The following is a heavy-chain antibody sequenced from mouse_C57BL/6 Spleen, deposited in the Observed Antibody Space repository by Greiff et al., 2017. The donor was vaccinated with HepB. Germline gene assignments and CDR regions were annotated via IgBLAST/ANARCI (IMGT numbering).Heavy chain of an antibody. D-gene: IGHD3-2*02. CDR3: ARSGGSGSYYYAMDY. Sequence: QQPGRGLEWIGRIDPTSGGTKYNEKFKSKATLTVDKPSSTAYMQLSSLTSEDSAVYYCARSGGSGSYYYAMDYWGQGTSVTVSS. V-gene: IGHV1-72*01. CDR2: IDPTSGGT. J-gene: IGHJ4*01.